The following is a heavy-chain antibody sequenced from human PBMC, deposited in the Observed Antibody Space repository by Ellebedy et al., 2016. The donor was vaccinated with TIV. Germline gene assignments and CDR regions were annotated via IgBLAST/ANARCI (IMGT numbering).Heavy chain of an antibody. V-gene: IGHV4-39*01. J-gene: IGHJ4*02. D-gene: IGHD3-3*01. CDR3: ARRKVTIPRADAYFDY. CDR2: IYYSGNT. Sequence: GSLRLXXTVSGGSISSSSYYWGWIRQPPGKGLEWIGSIYYSGNTYYNPSPKSRVTISIDTSKNQFSLRLSSVTAADTAIYRCARRKVTIPRADAYFDYWGQGILVTVSS. CDR1: GGSISSSSYY.